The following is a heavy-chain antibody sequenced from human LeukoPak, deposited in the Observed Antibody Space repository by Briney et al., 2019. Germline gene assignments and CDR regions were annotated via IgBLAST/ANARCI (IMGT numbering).Heavy chain of an antibody. CDR1: GFTFSDYY. CDR3: ARVRSCSSTSCYAFDI. CDR2: ISSSGSTI. Sequence: PGGSLRLSCAASGFTFSDYYMSWIRQAPGKGLEWVSYISSSGSTIYYADSVKGRFTISRDNAKNSLYLQMNSLRAEDTAVYYCARVRSCSSTSCYAFDIWGQGTMVTVSS. J-gene: IGHJ3*02. D-gene: IGHD2-2*01. V-gene: IGHV3-11*04.